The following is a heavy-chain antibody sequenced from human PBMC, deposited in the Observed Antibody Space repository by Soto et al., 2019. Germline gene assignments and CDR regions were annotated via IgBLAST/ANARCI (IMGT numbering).Heavy chain of an antibody. Sequence: SQTLSLTCAISGDSVSSNSAAWNWIRQSPSRGLEWLGRTYYRSKWYNDYAVSVKSRITINPDTSKNQFSLQLNSVTPEDTAVYYCARGQSGWPPKLYYYYGMDVRAKGPRSPSP. CDR3: ARGQSGWPPKLYYYYGMDV. CDR2: TYYRSKWYN. D-gene: IGHD6-19*01. J-gene: IGHJ6*02. CDR1: GDSVSSNSAA. V-gene: IGHV6-1*01.